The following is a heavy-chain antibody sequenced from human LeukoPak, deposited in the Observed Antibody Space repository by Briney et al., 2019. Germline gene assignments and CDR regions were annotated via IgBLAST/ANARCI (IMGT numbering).Heavy chain of an antibody. J-gene: IGHJ5*02. D-gene: IGHD3-22*01. Sequence: SVKVSCKASGGTFSSYAISWVRQAPGQGLEWMGGIIPIFGTANYAQKFQGRVTITADESTSTAYMELSSLRSEDTAVYYCAREIDSSGYYYWRVGSWFDPWGQGTLVTVSS. CDR2: IIPIFGTA. CDR1: GGTFSSYA. V-gene: IGHV1-69*13. CDR3: AREIDSSGYYYWRVGSWFDP.